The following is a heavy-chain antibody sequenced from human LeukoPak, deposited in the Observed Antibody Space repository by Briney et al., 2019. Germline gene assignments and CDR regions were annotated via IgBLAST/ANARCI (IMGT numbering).Heavy chain of an antibody. V-gene: IGHV4-59*01. CDR2: IYYSGST. J-gene: IGHJ3*02. CDR3: ARVIWGAIAFDI. CDR1: GGSISSYY. Sequence: SETLSLTCTVSGGSISSYYWSWIRQPPGKGLEWIGYIYYSGSTNYNPSLKSRVTISVDTSKNQFSLRLSSVTAADTAVYYCARVIWGAIAFDIWGQGTMVTVSS. D-gene: IGHD3-16*01.